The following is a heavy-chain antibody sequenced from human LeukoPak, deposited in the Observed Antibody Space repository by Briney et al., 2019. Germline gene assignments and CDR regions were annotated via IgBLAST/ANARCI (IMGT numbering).Heavy chain of an antibody. Sequence: PGRSLRLSCAASGFTFSSYSMNWVRQAPGKGLEWVSYISSSSSTIYYADSVKGRFTISRDNAKNSLYLQMNSLRAEDTAVYYCARIQGGDYGKSDAFDIWGQGTMVTVSS. CDR3: ARIQGGDYGKSDAFDI. V-gene: IGHV3-48*04. CDR2: ISSSSSTI. D-gene: IGHD4-17*01. CDR1: GFTFSSYS. J-gene: IGHJ3*02.